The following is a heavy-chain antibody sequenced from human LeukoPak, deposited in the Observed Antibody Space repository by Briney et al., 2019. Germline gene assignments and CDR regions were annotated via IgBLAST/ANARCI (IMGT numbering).Heavy chain of an antibody. Sequence: SETPSLTCAVYGGSFSGYYWSWIRQPPGKGLEWIGEINHSGSTNYNPSLKSRVTISVDTSKNQFSLKLSSVTAADTAVYYCARRRSYALDYWGQGTLVTVSS. J-gene: IGHJ4*02. CDR2: INHSGST. V-gene: IGHV4-34*01. CDR1: GGSFSGYY. D-gene: IGHD3-16*01. CDR3: ARRRSYALDY.